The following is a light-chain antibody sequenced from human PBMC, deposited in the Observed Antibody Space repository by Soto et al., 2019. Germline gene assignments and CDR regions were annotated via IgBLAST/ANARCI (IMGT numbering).Light chain of an antibody. V-gene: IGLV7-46*01. CDR1: TGAVTSGHY. CDR3: LLYYSETVV. Sequence: QAVVTQEPSLIVSPGGTVTLTCGSSTGAVTSGHYPHWFQQKPDQAPRTLIYDTSIKHSWTPARFSGSLLGGKAALTLSGAQPGDEADYYCLLYYSETVVFGGGTKLTVL. CDR2: DTS. J-gene: IGLJ2*01.